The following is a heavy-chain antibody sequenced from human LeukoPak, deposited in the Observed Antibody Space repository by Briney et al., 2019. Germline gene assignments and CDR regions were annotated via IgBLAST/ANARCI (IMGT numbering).Heavy chain of an antibody. CDR3: ARVGSFGRGSGSYPRPASYGMDV. V-gene: IGHV4-59*01. CDR1: GGSIRSYY. J-gene: IGHJ6*02. Sequence: PSETLSLTCTVSGGSIRSYYWSWIRQPPGKGLEWIGYIYYSGSTNYNPSLKSRVTISVDTSKNQFSLKLSSVTAADTAVYYCARVGSFGRGSGSYPRPASYGMDVWGQGTTVTVSS. CDR2: IYYSGST. D-gene: IGHD3-10*01.